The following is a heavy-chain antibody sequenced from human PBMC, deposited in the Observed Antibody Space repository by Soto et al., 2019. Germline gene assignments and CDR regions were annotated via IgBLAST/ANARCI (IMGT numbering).Heavy chain of an antibody. J-gene: IGHJ4*02. V-gene: IGHV3-7*01. Sequence: EVQLVESGGGLVQPGGSLRISCAVSGFSIASYWMSWVRQAPGKGLEWVATTKEDGSEIYCVDSVRGRFTISRDNAENSLYLQMNSLSAEDTAVYFCARDVGFDYVNWGQGTLVTVSS. D-gene: IGHD3-16*01. CDR2: TKEDGSEI. CDR1: GFSIASYW. CDR3: ARDVGFDYVN.